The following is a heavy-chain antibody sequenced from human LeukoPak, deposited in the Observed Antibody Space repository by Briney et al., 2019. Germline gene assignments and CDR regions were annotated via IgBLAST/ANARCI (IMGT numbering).Heavy chain of an antibody. Sequence: KPSETLSLTCTVSGGSINRGNFYWGWIRQPPGKGLEWIGNIYYSGSTYYNSSLKSRVTISVDTSKNQLSLKLSSLTAADTAVYYCARHEYSGSYYGLSWFDPWGQGTLVTVSS. V-gene: IGHV4-39*01. J-gene: IGHJ5*02. D-gene: IGHD1-26*01. CDR1: GGSINRGNFY. CDR3: ARHEYSGSYYGLSWFDP. CDR2: IYYSGST.